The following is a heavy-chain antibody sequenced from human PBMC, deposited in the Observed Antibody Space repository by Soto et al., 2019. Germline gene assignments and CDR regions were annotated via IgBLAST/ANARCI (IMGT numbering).Heavy chain of an antibody. Sequence: QVQLVQSGAEVKKPGSSMKVSCKASGGTFSSYAISWVRQAPGQGLEWMGGIIPIFGTANYAQKFQGRVTITADESTSTAYMELSSLRSEDTAVYYCARAPIYYDSSGSPTYYYYGMDVWGQGTTVTVSS. V-gene: IGHV1-69*01. CDR3: ARAPIYYDSSGSPTYYYYGMDV. CDR1: GGTFSSYA. J-gene: IGHJ6*02. CDR2: IIPIFGTA. D-gene: IGHD3-22*01.